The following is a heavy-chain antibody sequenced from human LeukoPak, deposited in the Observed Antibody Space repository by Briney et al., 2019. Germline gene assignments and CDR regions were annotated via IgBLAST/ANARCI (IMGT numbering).Heavy chain of an antibody. CDR2: IYSGGST. V-gene: IGHV3-53*01. J-gene: IGHJ3*02. Sequence: GGSLRLSCAASGFTFSNAWMSWVRQAPGKGLEWVSVIYSGGSTYYADSVKGRFTISRDNSKNTLYLQMNSLRAEDTAVYYCARENYGRGAFDIWGQGTMVTVSS. D-gene: IGHD3-10*01. CDR3: ARENYGRGAFDI. CDR1: GFTFSNAW.